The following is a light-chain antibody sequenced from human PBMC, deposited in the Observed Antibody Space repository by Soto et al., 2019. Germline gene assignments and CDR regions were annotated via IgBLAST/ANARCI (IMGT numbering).Light chain of an antibody. CDR1: QSISRY. V-gene: IGKV1-39*01. Sequence: VQMTQSPSSLSASVGDRVTITCRASQSISRYLNWYQQKPGKAPKLLLYAASSLQSGVPSRFSGSGSGTDFTLTISSLQPEDFAIYYCQQSYSTLWTFGQGTKVDIK. CDR3: QQSYSTLWT. J-gene: IGKJ1*01. CDR2: AAS.